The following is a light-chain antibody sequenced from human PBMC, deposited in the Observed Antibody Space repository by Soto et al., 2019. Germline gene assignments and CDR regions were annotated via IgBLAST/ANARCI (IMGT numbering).Light chain of an antibody. Sequence: DSQMTQSPSSLSASVGDRVTITCRASQSISSYLNWYQQKPGKAPKLLIYTASSLESGVPSRFSGSGSGTEFTLTISSLQPDDFATYYCQQYDTAWTFGEGTKVDIK. CDR3: QQYDTAWT. CDR2: TAS. V-gene: IGKV1-5*03. J-gene: IGKJ1*01. CDR1: QSISSY.